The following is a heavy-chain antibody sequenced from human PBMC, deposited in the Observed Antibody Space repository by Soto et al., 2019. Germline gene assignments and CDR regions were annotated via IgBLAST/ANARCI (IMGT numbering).Heavy chain of an antibody. Sequence: SVKVSCKASGGTFSSYAISWVRQAPGQGLEWMGGIIPIFGTANYAQKFQGRVTITADESTSTAYMELSSLRSEDTAVYYCARHAPAWYSSGWTRYLDYWGQGTLVTVSS. CDR2: IIPIFGTA. CDR1: GGTFSSYA. J-gene: IGHJ4*02. D-gene: IGHD6-19*01. V-gene: IGHV1-69*13. CDR3: ARHAPAWYSSGWTRYLDY.